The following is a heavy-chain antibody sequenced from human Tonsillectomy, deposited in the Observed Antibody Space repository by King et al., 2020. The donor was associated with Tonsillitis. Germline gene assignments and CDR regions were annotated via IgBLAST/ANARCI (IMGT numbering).Heavy chain of an antibody. CDR3: AKKGSNYESWSGCSN. J-gene: IGHJ4*02. Sequence: VQLVESGGGVVQPGGSLRLSCAASGFSFSTYGMHWVRQAPGKGLEWVAFVRYDGSDKDYADSVKGRFTISRDNSKNMLYLQMNSLRVEDTAVYYCAKKGSNYESWSGCSNWGQGTLVTVSS. CDR1: GFSFSTYG. D-gene: IGHD3-3*01. CDR2: VRYDGSDK. V-gene: IGHV3-30*02.